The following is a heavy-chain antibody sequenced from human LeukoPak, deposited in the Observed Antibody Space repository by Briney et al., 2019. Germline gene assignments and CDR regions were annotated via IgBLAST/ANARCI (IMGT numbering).Heavy chain of an antibody. V-gene: IGHV4-34*01. Sequence: PSETLSLACAVYGESFSGYYWSWVRQPPGKGLEWIGEINRSGSTNYNPSLKSRVTLSVDTSKNQFSLKLRSVTAADTARYYCARGWAASGTLYYYYGMDVWGQGTTVTVSS. CDR2: INRSGST. CDR1: GESFSGYY. D-gene: IGHD6-13*01. J-gene: IGHJ6*02. CDR3: ARGWAASGTLYYYYGMDV.